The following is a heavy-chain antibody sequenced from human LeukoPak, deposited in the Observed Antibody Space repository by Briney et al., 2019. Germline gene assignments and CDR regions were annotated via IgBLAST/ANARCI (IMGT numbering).Heavy chain of an antibody. V-gene: IGHV3-20*04. J-gene: IGHJ6*03. D-gene: IGHD2-15*01. CDR2: INWNGGSR. Sequence: GGSLRLSCAASGFTFSSYAMSWVRQAPGKGLEWVSGINWNGGSRGYADSVKGRFTISRDNAKNSLYLQMNSLRAEDTALYYCARRGYCSGGSCYFYYYYYMDVWGKGTTVTVSS. CDR1: GFTFSSYA. CDR3: ARRGYCSGGSCYFYYYYYMDV.